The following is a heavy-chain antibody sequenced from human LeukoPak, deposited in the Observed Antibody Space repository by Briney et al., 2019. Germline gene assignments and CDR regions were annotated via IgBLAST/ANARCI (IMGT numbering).Heavy chain of an antibody. V-gene: IGHV3-33*06. CDR2: IWYDGSNK. D-gene: IGHD2-15*01. CDR1: GIIFSDFG. Sequence: GGSLRLSCAASGIIFSDFGMHWVRQAPGKGLEWMAIIWYDGSNKYYADSVKGRFTISRDNSQNTMYLQMNSLRVEDTAVYYCAKATCSGASCFSNSRDAFDTWGQGTMVTVSS. CDR3: AKATCSGASCFSNSRDAFDT. J-gene: IGHJ3*02.